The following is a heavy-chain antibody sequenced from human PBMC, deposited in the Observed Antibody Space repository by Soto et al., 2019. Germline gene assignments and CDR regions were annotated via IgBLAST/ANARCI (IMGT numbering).Heavy chain of an antibody. Sequence: ASVKVSCKASGYTFTSYDINWVRQATGQGLEWMGWMNPNSGITGYAQKFQGRVTMTRNTSISTAYMELSSLRSEDTAVYYCARRGPRSPNWFDPWGQGTLVTVSS. J-gene: IGHJ5*02. D-gene: IGHD5-12*01. CDR3: ARRGPRSPNWFDP. CDR2: MNPNSGIT. CDR1: GYTFTSYD. V-gene: IGHV1-8*01.